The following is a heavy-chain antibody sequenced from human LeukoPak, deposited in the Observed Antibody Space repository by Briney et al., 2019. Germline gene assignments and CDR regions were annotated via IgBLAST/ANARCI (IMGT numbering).Heavy chain of an antibody. CDR3: ARHSWIQLWLRYPFDI. V-gene: IGHV4-39*01. J-gene: IGHJ3*02. Sequence: KPSETLSLTCTVSGGSISSSSYYWGWIRQPPGKGLEWIGSIYYSGSTYYNPSLKSRVTISVDTSKNQFSLKLSSVTAADTAVYYCARHSWIQLWLRYPFDIWGQGTMATVSS. D-gene: IGHD5-18*01. CDR2: IYYSGST. CDR1: GGSISSSSYY.